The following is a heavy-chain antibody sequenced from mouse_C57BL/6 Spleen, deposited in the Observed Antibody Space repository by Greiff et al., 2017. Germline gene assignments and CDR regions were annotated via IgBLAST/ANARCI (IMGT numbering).Heavy chain of an antibody. V-gene: IGHV1-69*01. Sequence: QVQLQQPGAELVMPGASVKLSCKASGYTFTSYWMHWVKQRPGQGLEWIGEIDPSDSYTNYNQKFKGKSTLTVDKSSSTAYMQLSSLTSEDSAVYYCAITTGDYYAMDYWGQGTSVTVSS. CDR3: AITTGDYYAMDY. D-gene: IGHD2-4*01. CDR1: GYTFTSYW. CDR2: IDPSDSYT. J-gene: IGHJ4*01.